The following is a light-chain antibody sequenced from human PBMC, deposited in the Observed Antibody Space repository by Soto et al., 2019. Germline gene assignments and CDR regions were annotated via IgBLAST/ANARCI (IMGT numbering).Light chain of an antibody. CDR3: HQRRNSIT. CDR1: QSIGSY. V-gene: IGKV3-11*01. Sequence: EIVLTQSPVTLSLSLGERVTFSCRASQSIGSYLGWLQQKPGQAPRLLIYDASKRATGIPGRFSGSGSGTDFTLTIGSLEPEDFAVYYCHQRRNSITFGQGTPL. CDR2: DAS. J-gene: IGKJ5*01.